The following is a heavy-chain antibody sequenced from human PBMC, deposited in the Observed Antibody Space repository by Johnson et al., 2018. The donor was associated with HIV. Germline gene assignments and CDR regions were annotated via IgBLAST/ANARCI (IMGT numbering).Heavy chain of an antibody. Sequence: QVQLVESGGGVVQPGRSLRLSCVVSGFTFSSYPMHWVRQAPGKGLEWVAIISYDGNNKYYADSVKGRFTISRDSSKKTLYLQMNSLRAEDTAVYYCAKSTWELRHLDAFDIWGQGTMVTVSS. V-gene: IGHV3-30*18. J-gene: IGHJ3*02. CDR1: GFTFSSYP. D-gene: IGHD1-26*01. CDR2: ISYDGNNK. CDR3: AKSTWELRHLDAFDI.